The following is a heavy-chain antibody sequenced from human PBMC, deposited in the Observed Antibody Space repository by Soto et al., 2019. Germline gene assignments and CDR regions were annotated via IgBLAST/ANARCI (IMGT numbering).Heavy chain of an antibody. V-gene: IGHV1-69*12. D-gene: IGHD1-26*01. Sequence: QVQLVQSGAEVKKPGSSVKVSCKASGGTFSSYAISWVRQAPGQGLEWMGGIIPIFGTANYAQKFQGRVTIXXDXSXNTAYMVLSSLRSEDTAVYYCARESAGGERYYGMDVWGQGTTVTVSS. CDR1: GGTFSSYA. J-gene: IGHJ6*02. CDR2: IIPIFGTA. CDR3: ARESAGGERYYGMDV.